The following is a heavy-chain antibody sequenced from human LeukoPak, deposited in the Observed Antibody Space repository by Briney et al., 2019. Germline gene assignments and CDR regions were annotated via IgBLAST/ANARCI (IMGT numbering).Heavy chain of an antibody. V-gene: IGHV1-2*02. J-gene: IGHJ4*02. D-gene: IGHD3-9*01. CDR1: GYTFSGFY. Sequence: ASVKVSCKASGYTFSGFYIHWVRQAPGQGLEWMGWINPNSGVTNYAQKLQGRVTITRDTSIDTAYMQLSRLRSDDTAVYYCARDPGFEDYWGQGTLVTVSS. CDR2: INPNSGVT. CDR3: ARDPGFEDY.